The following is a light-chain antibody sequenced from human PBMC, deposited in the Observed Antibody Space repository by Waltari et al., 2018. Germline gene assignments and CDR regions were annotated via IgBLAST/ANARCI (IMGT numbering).Light chain of an antibody. V-gene: IGKV1-39*01. CDR2: AAS. CDR3: QQSYSVPPT. J-gene: IGKJ1*01. CDR1: QRISTS. Sequence: DIQLTQSPSSLSASVGDRVTITCRARQRISTSLNWYQKKPGKAPRLLLYAASSLQSGVPSRFSDSGSGTDFTLTISSLQPEDFATYYCQQSYSVPPTFGQGTKVEIK.